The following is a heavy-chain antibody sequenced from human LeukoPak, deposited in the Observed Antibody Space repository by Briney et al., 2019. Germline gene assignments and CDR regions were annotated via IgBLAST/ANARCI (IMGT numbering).Heavy chain of an antibody. V-gene: IGHV3-13*01. D-gene: IGHD2-21*02. J-gene: IGHJ4*02. Sequence: GGSLRLSCAASGFTFSSYDMHWVRQATGKGLEWVSGTGTAGDTYYPGSVKGRFTISRENAKNSLYLQMNSLRAGDTAVYYCARGGFYCGDDCYVDYWGQGTLVTVSS. CDR1: GFTFSSYD. CDR2: TGTAGDT. CDR3: ARGGFYCGDDCYVDY.